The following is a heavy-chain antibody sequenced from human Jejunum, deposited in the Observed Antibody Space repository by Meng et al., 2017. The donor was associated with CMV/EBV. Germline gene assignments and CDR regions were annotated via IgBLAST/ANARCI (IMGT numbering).Heavy chain of an antibody. V-gene: IGHV3-53*01. CDR1: GFSFGINF. J-gene: IGHJ6*03. CDR3: ARASPHAYMDV. Sequence: SCEVSGFSFGINFMAWVRRAPGKGLGWVSVIYNVGGTYYADSVRGRFTISRDNSKNTLFLQMDSLRAEDTAVYYCARASPHAYMDVWGQGTTVTVSS. CDR2: IYNVGGT.